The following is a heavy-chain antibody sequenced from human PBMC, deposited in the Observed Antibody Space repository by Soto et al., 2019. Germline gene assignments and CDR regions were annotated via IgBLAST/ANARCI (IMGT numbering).Heavy chain of an antibody. D-gene: IGHD3-22*01. J-gene: IGHJ4*02. CDR3: AKESHYYDSSGWFDY. CDR2: ISYDGSNK. CDR1: GFTFSSYG. V-gene: IGHV3-30*18. Sequence: QVQLVESGGGVVQPGRSLRLSCAASGFTFSSYGMHWVRQAPGKGLEWVAVISYDGSNKYYADSVKGRFTISRDNSKKTLYLQMNSLRAEDTAVYYCAKESHYYDSSGWFDYWGQGTLVTVSS.